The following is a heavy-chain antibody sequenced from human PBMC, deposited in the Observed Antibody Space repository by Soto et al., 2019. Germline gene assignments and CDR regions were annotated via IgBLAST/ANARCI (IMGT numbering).Heavy chain of an antibody. CDR2: IYYSGST. D-gene: IGHD6-13*01. CDR1: GGSISSCDYY. J-gene: IGHJ4*02. V-gene: IGHV4-30-4*01. CDR3: ASQIAAAASIDY. Sequence: TSETLSLTCTVSGGSISSCDYYWSWIRQPPGKGLEWIGYIYYSGSTYYNPSLKSRVTISVDTSKNQFSLKLSSVTAADTAVYYCASQIAAAASIDYWGQGTLVTVSS.